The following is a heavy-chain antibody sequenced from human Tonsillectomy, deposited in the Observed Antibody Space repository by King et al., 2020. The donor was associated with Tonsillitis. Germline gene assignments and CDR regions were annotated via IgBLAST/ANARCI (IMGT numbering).Heavy chain of an antibody. Sequence: VQLQESGPGLVKPSQTLSLTCTVSGGSISSGGYYCNWIRQHPGKGLEWIGYIYYSGSTYYNPSLKSRVTISVDTSKNQFSLKLSSVTAADTAVYCCARSHDGGTYNWGQGTLVTVSS. CDR2: IYYSGST. D-gene: IGHD1-26*01. J-gene: IGHJ4*02. CDR1: GGSISSGGYY. CDR3: ARSHDGGTYN. V-gene: IGHV4-31*03.